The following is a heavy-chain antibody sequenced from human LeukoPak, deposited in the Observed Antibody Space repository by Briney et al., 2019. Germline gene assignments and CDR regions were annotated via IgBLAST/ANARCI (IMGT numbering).Heavy chain of an antibody. J-gene: IGHJ4*02. CDR3: ARKTALTYGY. Sequence: GGSLRLSCAASGFTFSTYSMNWVRQAPGKGLEWVSSMSPDSKYIYYADSVKGRFTISRDNAKNSLFLQMNSLTGEDTAVYYCARKTALTYGYWGQGTLVTVSS. V-gene: IGHV3-21*06. CDR2: MSPDSKYI. CDR1: GFTFSTYS. D-gene: IGHD4-17*01.